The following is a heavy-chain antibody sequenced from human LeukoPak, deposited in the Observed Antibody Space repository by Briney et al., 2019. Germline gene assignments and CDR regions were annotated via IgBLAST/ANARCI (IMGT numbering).Heavy chain of an antibody. V-gene: IGHV3-7*03. J-gene: IGHJ4*02. CDR1: GFTFSSYW. Sequence: GGSLRLSCAASGFTFSSYWMSWVRQAPGKGLEWVANIKQDGSEKYYVDSVKGRFTISRDNAKNSLYLQMNSLRAEDTALYYCAKASLTTVTTLSVDYWGQGTLVTVSS. CDR3: AKASLTTVTTLSVDY. D-gene: IGHD4-17*01. CDR2: IKQDGSEK.